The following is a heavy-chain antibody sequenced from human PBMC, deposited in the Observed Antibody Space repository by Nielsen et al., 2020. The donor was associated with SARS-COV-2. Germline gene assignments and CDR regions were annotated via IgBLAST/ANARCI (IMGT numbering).Heavy chain of an antibody. Sequence: ASVKVSCKASGYTFTSYYMHWVRQAPGQGLEWMGIINPSGGSTSYAQKFQGRVTMTRDTSTSTVYMELSSLRSEDTAVYYCARESDWNDGTGIRNTGTEFDYWGQGTLVTVSS. D-gene: IGHD1-1*01. J-gene: IGHJ4*02. V-gene: IGHV1-46*01. CDR2: INPSGGST. CDR3: ARESDWNDGTGIRNTGTEFDY. CDR1: GYTFTSYY.